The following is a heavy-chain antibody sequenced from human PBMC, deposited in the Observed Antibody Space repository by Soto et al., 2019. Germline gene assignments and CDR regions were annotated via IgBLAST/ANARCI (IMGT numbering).Heavy chain of an antibody. CDR1: GGTFSSYA. CDR3: AREIGSYYDSSGYSPFDY. Sequence: ASVKVSCKASGGTFSSYAISWVRQAPGQGLEWMGGIIPIFGTANYAQKFQGRVTITADESTSTAYMELSSLRSEDTAVYYCAREIGSYYDSSGYSPFDYWGQGTLVTVSS. D-gene: IGHD3-22*01. CDR2: IIPIFGTA. V-gene: IGHV1-69*13. J-gene: IGHJ4*02.